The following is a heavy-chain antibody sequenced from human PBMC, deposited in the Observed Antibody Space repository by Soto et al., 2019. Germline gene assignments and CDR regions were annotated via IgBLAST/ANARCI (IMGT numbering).Heavy chain of an antibody. CDR3: AHSIGGGYVYDFDI. CDR1: GFSLSTSGVA. CDR2: VYGDDDK. J-gene: IGHJ3*02. V-gene: IGHV2-5*02. D-gene: IGHD3-16*01. Sequence: QITLKESGPTLVKPTQTLTLTCTFSGFSLSTSGVAVGGNRQAPGNALEWLALVYGDDDKRYSPSLKSRLTITKETSDNQLVVTMTNMDPVDIAAYHCAHSIGGGYVYDFDIWGEGTMVAVTS.